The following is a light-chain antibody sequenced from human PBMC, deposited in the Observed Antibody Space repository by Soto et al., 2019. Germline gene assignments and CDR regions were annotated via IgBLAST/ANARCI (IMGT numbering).Light chain of an antibody. V-gene: IGLV2-14*03. CDR2: DVS. CDR3: CSSVGSPNWV. J-gene: IGLJ3*02. Sequence: QSALTQPASVSGSPGQSITISCTGTSSDVGGSNYVSWYQQHPGKAPKLIIFDVSHRPSGFSNRFSGSKSGNTASLTISGLQAEDEADYYCCSSVGSPNWVFGGGTKLTVL. CDR1: SSDVGGSNY.